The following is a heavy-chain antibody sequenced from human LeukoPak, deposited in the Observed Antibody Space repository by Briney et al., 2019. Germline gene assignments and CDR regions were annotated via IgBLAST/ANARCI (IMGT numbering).Heavy chain of an antibody. CDR3: ARGARLHRIYYFDY. D-gene: IGHD4-11*01. Sequence: SVKVSCKDSGGTFSSYAISWVRQAPGQGLEWMGGIIPIFGTANYAQKFQGRVTITADESTSTAYMELSSLRSEDTAVYYCARGARLHRIYYFDYWGQGTLVTVSS. CDR2: IIPIFGTA. V-gene: IGHV1-69*13. J-gene: IGHJ4*02. CDR1: GGTFSSYA.